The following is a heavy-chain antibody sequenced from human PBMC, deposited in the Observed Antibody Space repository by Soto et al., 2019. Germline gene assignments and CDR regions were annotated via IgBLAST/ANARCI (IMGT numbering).Heavy chain of an antibody. CDR3: AREFCSGGNCYTYYFDP. V-gene: IGHV3-74*01. D-gene: IGHD2-15*01. CDR2: INTDGSNA. Sequence: PGGPPRLSCAASGLIFNIYWMHCVRHARAKGLVWVPHINTDGSNANYADSVKGRFTSARDNAKSSLFQQMNSLRDGDTAVYYCAREFCSGGNCYTYYFDPWGQGIPVTVSS. CDR1: GLIFNIYW. J-gene: IGHJ5*02.